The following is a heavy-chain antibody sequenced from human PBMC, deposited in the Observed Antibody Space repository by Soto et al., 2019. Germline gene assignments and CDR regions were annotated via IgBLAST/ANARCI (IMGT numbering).Heavy chain of an antibody. CDR3: ATIITGMGY. D-gene: IGHD1-20*01. V-gene: IGHV3-23*01. CDR1: GFTFSSYA. J-gene: IGHJ4*02. CDR2: ISGSGGST. Sequence: GGTLRLCCAASGFTFSSYAMSWVRQAPGKGLEWVSAISGSGGSTYYADSVKGRFTISRDNSKNTLYLQMNNLRAEDTAVYYCATIITGMGYWGQGTLVTVSS.